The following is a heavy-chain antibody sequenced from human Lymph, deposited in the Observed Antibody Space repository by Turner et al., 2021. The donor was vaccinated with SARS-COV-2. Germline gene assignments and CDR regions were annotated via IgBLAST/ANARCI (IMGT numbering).Heavy chain of an antibody. D-gene: IGHD3-3*01. J-gene: IGHJ6*02. CDR2: IYSGGST. CDR1: WFTVSYNY. V-gene: IGHV3-53*01. CDR3: ARDLMEVGGMDV. Sequence: EVQLVASGGGLIQPGGSLRLSCAASWFTVSYNYMTWGRQAPGKGLEWVSVIYSGGSTYYADAVKGRFTISRDSSKNTLYLQMNSLRAEDTAVYYCARDLMEVGGMDVWGQGTTVTVSS.